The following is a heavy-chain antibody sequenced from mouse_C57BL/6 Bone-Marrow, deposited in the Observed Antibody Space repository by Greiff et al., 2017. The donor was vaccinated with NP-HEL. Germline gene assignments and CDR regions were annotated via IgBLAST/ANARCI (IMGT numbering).Heavy chain of an antibody. V-gene: IGHV1-69*01. Sequence: VQLQQSGAELVMPGASVKLSCKASGYTFTSYWMHWVKQRPGQGLEWIGEIDPSDSYTNYNQKFKGKSTLTVDKSSSTAYMQRSSLTSEDSAVYYCARMRSYYYAMDDWGQGTAVTVSS. CDR2: IDPSDSYT. CDR1: GYTFTSYW. J-gene: IGHJ4*01. CDR3: ARMRSYYYAMDD.